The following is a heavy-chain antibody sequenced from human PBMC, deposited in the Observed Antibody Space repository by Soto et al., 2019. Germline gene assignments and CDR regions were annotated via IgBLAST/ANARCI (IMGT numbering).Heavy chain of an antibody. CDR2: ICHSGST. Sequence: QLQLQESGSGLVKPSQTLSLTCAVSGGSISSGGYSWSWIRQLPGKALEWIGYICHSGSTYYNPSPKSRVTISVDRAKKQFSLKLSSVTAADSAVYWCARVPDYWGQGTLVTVSS. CDR3: ARVPDY. CDR1: GGSISSGGYS. V-gene: IGHV4-30-2*01. J-gene: IGHJ4*02.